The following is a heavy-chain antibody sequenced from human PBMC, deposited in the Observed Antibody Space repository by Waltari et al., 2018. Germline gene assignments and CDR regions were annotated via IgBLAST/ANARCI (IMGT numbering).Heavy chain of an antibody. D-gene: IGHD2-2*01. V-gene: IGHV3-30*02. CDR1: GVIFSSYG. CDR3: ANDHVVVVPGGMTKVFDY. Sequence: QVHLVESGGGVVQPGGSLRLSCAASGVIFSSYGMHWVRQAPGKGLEWVAFITSDGSNKYYADSMKGRFTVSRDNSKNTLFLQMNTLRAEDTAVYYCANDHVVVVPGGMTKVFDYWGQGTLVTVSS. J-gene: IGHJ4*02. CDR2: ITSDGSNK.